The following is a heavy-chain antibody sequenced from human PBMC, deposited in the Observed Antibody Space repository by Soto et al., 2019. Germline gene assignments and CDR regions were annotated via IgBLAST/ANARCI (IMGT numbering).Heavy chain of an antibody. CDR3: AKERISAVTWDALDV. D-gene: IGHD2-15*01. CDR1: GSTFSSYD. CDR2: IGTTDDT. V-gene: IGHV3-13*01. Sequence: EVQLVESGGGLVQPGGSLRLSCAASGSTFSSYDMHWVRQVTGKGLEWVSAIGTTDDTYYAVSVKDRFTISREDAKNSMYLQMNSLSAEDTVVYYCAKERISAVTWDALDVWGQGTTVTVSP. J-gene: IGHJ3*01.